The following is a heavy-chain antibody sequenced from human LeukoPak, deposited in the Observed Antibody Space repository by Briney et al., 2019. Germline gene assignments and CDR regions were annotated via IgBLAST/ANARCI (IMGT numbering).Heavy chain of an antibody. J-gene: IGHJ3*02. Sequence: GGSLRLSCAASGFTVSSNYMSWVRQAPGKGLEWVSVIYSGGSTYYADSVKGRFTISRDNSKNTLYLQMNSLRAEDTAVYYCARGHSSDAFDIWRQGTMVTVSS. V-gene: IGHV3-66*02. CDR1: GFTVSSNY. D-gene: IGHD2-15*01. CDR3: ARGHSSDAFDI. CDR2: IYSGGST.